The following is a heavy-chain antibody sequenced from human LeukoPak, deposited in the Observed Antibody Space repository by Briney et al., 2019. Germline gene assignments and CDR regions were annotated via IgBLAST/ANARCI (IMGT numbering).Heavy chain of an antibody. CDR1: GFTVSNTY. CDR3: ARLHRRQMTSFDY. Sequence: GGSLRLSCAASGFTVSNTYMSWVRQAPGKGLGWVSAIYSAESTYYVDSVKGRFTISRDNSKNTLYLQMNSLRAEDTAVYYCARLHRRQMTSFDYWGQGTLITVSS. CDR2: IYSAEST. V-gene: IGHV3-53*01. D-gene: IGHD1-1*01. J-gene: IGHJ4*02.